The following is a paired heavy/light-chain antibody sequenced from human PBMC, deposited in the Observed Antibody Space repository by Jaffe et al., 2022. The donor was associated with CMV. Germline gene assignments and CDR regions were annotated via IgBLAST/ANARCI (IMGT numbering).Heavy chain of an antibody. Sequence: QVQLVESGGGLVKPGGSLRLSCAASGFTFSDYYMSWIRQAPGKGLEWVSYINSFGITIYYSDSVKGRFTISRDNAKNSLYLQMNSLRAEDTAVYYCARANRLGIPYYFDYWGQGTRVTVSS. V-gene: IGHV3-11*01. CDR3: ARANRLGIPYYFDY. CDR1: GFTFSDYY. D-gene: IGHD7-27*01. J-gene: IGHJ4*02. CDR2: INSFGITI.
Light chain of an antibody. Sequence: QSALTQPASVSGSPGQPITISCTGTSSDVGGYNYVSWYQQHPGKAPKLMIYDVTNRPSGVSNRFSGSKSGNTASLTISGLQAEDEGDYYCSSYTSGSTLVVIGGGTKLTVL. V-gene: IGLV2-14*03. CDR1: SSDVGGYNY. CDR2: DVT. CDR3: SSYTSGSTLVV. J-gene: IGLJ2*01.